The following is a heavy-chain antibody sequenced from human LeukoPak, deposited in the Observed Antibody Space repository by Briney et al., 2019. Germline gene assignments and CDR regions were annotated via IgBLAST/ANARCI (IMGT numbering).Heavy chain of an antibody. J-gene: IGHJ4*02. D-gene: IGHD4-11*01. CDR2: ISGSGANT. CDR1: GFTFSNYG. CDR3: AKDRGSTLTTIDY. Sequence: GGSLRLSCAASGFTFSNYGMSWVRQAPGKGLEWVSVISGSGANTYYADSVKGRFTISRDNSKNTLYLQANSLRAEDTAVYYCAKDRGSTLTTIDYWGQGTLVTVSS. V-gene: IGHV3-23*01.